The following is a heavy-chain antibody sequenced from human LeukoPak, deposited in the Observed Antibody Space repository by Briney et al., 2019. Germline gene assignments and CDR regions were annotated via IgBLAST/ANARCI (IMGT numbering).Heavy chain of an antibody. D-gene: IGHD3-10*01. CDR2: IIYDGYYK. J-gene: IGHJ6*01. CDR3: AIDLITMVRGSAMDV. Sequence: GGSLRLSCAASGFSFNNYGMHWVRQAPGKGLEWVALIIYDGYYKYYADSVKGRFTISRDDSKNTLYLQVNSLRAEDTAVDYCAIDLITMVRGSAMDVWGQGTGVSVS. CDR1: GFSFNNYG. V-gene: IGHV3-30*03.